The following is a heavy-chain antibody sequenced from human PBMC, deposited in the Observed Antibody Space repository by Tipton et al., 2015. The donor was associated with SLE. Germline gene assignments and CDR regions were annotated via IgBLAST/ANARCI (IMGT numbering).Heavy chain of an antibody. D-gene: IGHD3-16*01. CDR1: GGSISSGSYY. V-gene: IGHV4-61*02. CDR3: AGGVSYYYYYYMDV. CDR2: IYTSGST. J-gene: IGHJ6*03. Sequence: LRLSCTASGGSISSGSYYWSWIRQPAGKGLEWIGRIYTSGSTNYNPSLKSRVTISVDTSKNQFSLKLSSVTAADTAVYYCAGGVSYYYYYYMDVWGKGTTVTVSS.